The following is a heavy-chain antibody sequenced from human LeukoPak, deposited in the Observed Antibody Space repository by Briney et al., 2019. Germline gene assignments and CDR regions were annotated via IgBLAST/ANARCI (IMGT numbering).Heavy chain of an antibody. CDR2: IYSGGST. D-gene: IGHD3-10*01. Sequence: GGSLRLSCAASGFTFSDYYMSWVRQAPEKGLEWVSVIYSGGSTYYADSVKGRFTISRDNSKNTLYLQMNSLRAEDTAVYYCARIRGVPIDYWGQGTLVTVSS. V-gene: IGHV3-53*01. CDR1: GFTFSDYY. CDR3: ARIRGVPIDY. J-gene: IGHJ4*02.